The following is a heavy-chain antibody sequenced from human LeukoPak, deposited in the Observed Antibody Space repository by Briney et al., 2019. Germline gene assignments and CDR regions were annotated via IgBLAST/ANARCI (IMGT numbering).Heavy chain of an antibody. J-gene: IGHJ4*02. CDR1: GFTFSSYA. V-gene: IGHV3-30*01. CDR3: ARGGFSGSYYFGNYFDY. CDR2: ISYDGSNK. Sequence: GGSLRLSCAASGFTFSSYAMHWVRQAPGKGLEWVAVISYDGSNKYCADSVKGRFTISRDNSKNTLYLQMNSLRAEDTAVYYCARGGFSGSYYFGNYFDYWGQGTLVTVSS. D-gene: IGHD1-26*01.